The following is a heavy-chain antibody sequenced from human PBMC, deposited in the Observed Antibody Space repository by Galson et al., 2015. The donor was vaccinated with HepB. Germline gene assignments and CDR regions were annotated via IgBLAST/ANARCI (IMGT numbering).Heavy chain of an antibody. CDR1: GFTFSSYA. CDR3: AKDTKYCSGGSCYRGPDAFDI. J-gene: IGHJ3*02. D-gene: IGHD2-15*01. CDR2: ISGSGGST. Sequence: SLRLSCAASGFTFSSYAMSWVRQAPGKGLEWVSAISGSGGSTYYADSVKGRFTISRDNSKNTLYLQMNSLRAEDTAVYYCAKDTKYCSGGSCYRGPDAFDIWGQGTMVTVSS. V-gene: IGHV3-23*01.